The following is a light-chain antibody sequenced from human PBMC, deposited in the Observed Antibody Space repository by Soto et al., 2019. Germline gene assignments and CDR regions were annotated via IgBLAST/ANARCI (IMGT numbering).Light chain of an antibody. CDR1: QGISSY. J-gene: IGKJ1*01. Sequence: DIQLNQYPSFLSASVGDRVTITCRASQGISSYLAWYQQKPGKAPKLLIYAASTLQSGVPSRFSGSGSGTDFTLTISSLQPEDFATYYCQQSYSTLWTFGQVSMV. V-gene: IGKV1-9*01. CDR3: QQSYSTLWT. CDR2: AAS.